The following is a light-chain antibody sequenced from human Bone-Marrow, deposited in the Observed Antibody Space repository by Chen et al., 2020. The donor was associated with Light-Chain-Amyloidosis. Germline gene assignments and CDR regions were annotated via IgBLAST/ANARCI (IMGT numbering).Light chain of an antibody. J-gene: IGKJ4*01. V-gene: IGKV3-20*01. CDR1: QTISSTY. CDR2: GSS. CDR3: QQYGTSPLT. Sequence: IVLTHSPAPMSFSPGEGANLSCRASQTISSTYLPWYQQKFGQAPRLLIYGSSSRATGIPDRCTGSGSGTDFTLTINRLEREDFAMYCWQQYGTSPLTFGGGTKVEIK.